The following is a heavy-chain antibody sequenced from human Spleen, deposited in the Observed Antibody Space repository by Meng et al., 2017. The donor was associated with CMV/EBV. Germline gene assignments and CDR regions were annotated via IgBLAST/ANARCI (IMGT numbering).Heavy chain of an antibody. CDR3: ARDPRVKSYVVVPVASDY. CDR2: ISDSSSYI. CDR1: GFTFSRYN. D-gene: IGHD2-2*01. Sequence: GESLKISCAASGFTFSRYNMNWVRQAPGKGLEWISAISDSSSYIYYADSVEGRFTISRDNAKNSLYLQMNSLRAEDTAVYYCARDPRVKSYVVVPVASDYWGQGTMVTVSS. V-gene: IGHV3-21*01. J-gene: IGHJ4*02.